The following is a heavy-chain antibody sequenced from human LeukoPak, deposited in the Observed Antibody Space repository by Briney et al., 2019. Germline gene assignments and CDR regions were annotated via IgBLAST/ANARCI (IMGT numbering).Heavy chain of an antibody. Sequence: PSETLSLTCTVSGGSISSYYWSWIRQPPGKGLEWIGYIYYSGSTNYNPSLKSRVTISVDTSKNQLSLKLSSVTAADTAVYYCARTDTGLFDYWGQGTLVTVSS. CDR2: IYYSGST. CDR3: ARTDTGLFDY. J-gene: IGHJ4*02. D-gene: IGHD5-18*01. CDR1: GGSISSYY. V-gene: IGHV4-59*01.